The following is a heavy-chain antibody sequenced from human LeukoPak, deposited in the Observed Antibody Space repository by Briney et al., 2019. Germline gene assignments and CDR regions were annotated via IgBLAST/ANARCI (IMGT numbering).Heavy chain of an antibody. J-gene: IGHJ4*02. CDR2: TSGSGGTT. Sequence: GGSLRLSCAASGFTFSSYAMSWVRQAPGKGLEWVSGTSGSGGTTYYADSVKGRFTISRDNSKNTLYLQMNSLRAEDTAVYYCAKTTVMNFDYWGQGTLVTVSS. CDR3: AKTTVMNFDY. D-gene: IGHD4-17*01. V-gene: IGHV3-23*01. CDR1: GFTFSSYA.